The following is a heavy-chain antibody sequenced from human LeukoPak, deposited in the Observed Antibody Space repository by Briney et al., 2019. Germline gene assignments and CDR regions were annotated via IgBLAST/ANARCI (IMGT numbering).Heavy chain of an antibody. CDR2: IRHDSSDI. Sequence: GGSLRLSCAASGFTFSTYSMNWVRQAPGKGLEWISFIRHDSSDIYYADSVKGRFTISRDNAKNSLYLQMNSLRVEDTAVYYCAREAPGSSHGAIDYWGQGTLVTVSS. CDR3: AREAPGSSHGAIDY. CDR1: GFTFSTYS. J-gene: IGHJ4*02. D-gene: IGHD4-17*01. V-gene: IGHV3-48*01.